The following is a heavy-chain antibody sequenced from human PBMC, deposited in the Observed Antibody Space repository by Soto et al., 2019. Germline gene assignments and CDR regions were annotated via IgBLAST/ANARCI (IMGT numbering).Heavy chain of an antibody. J-gene: IGHJ6*02. CDR1: GFTFSMYS. Sequence: PGGSLRPSCEVSGFTFSMYSMSWVRQSPGKGLEWVAKIPQDGVDGHYADSVKGRFTISRDNGKNSLYLQLNNLRAEDTAVYYCARDHLILPAHDFFYGSDVWGRGATVTVSS. CDR3: ARDHLILPAHDFFYGSDV. CDR2: IPQDGVDG. D-gene: IGHD2-21*02. V-gene: IGHV3-7*03.